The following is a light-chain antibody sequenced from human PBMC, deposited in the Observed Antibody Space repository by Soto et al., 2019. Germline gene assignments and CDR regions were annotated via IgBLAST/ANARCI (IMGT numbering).Light chain of an antibody. J-gene: IGKJ2*01. Sequence: EIVMKQFPATLSGSPGERVTLSCRASQSVGKKLAWYQQKPGQAPRLLIYAASTRASDFPARFSGSGSGTDFTHTISSLQSEDFAVYYCQQYYDWPPYTFGQGTKLDMK. CDR2: AAS. CDR3: QQYYDWPPYT. V-gene: IGKV3-15*01. CDR1: QSVGKK.